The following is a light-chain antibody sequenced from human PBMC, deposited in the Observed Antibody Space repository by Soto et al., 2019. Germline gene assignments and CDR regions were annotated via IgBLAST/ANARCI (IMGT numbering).Light chain of an antibody. V-gene: IGLV8-61*01. Sequence: QTVVTQEPSFSVSPGGTVTLTCGLSSGSVSTNYFPSWYQQTPGQAPRTLIYNTNTRSSRVPDRFSGSILGNKVALTITGAQADDESNYFCVLFMGSGTWVFGGGTKLTVL. CDR3: VLFMGSGTWV. CDR1: SGSVSTNYF. J-gene: IGLJ3*02. CDR2: NTN.